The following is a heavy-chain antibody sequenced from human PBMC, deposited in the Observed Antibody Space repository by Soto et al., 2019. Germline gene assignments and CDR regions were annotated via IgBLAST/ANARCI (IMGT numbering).Heavy chain of an antibody. D-gene: IGHD3-3*01. V-gene: IGHV3-11*06. CDR2: ISSSSSYT. CDR1: GFTFSDYY. J-gene: IGHJ6*02. CDR3: ARDLDYDFWSGYYINYYGMDV. Sequence: GVSLRLSCAASGFTFSDYYMSWIRQAPGKGLEWVSYISSSSSYTNYADSVKGRFTISRDNAKNSLYLQMNSLRAEDTAVYYCARDLDYDFWSGYYINYYGMDVWGQGTTVTVSS.